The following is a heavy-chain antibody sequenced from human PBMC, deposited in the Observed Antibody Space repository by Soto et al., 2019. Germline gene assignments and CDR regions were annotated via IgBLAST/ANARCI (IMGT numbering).Heavy chain of an antibody. CDR1: GAAISSGGHY. Sequence: QVELQESGPGLVKPSQTLSLTCTVSGAAISSGGHYWTWIRQHPGKGLAWLGYIDYSGTTYYNPSLKSRVTISLDTSKNQFSLRLSSVTAADTAVFYCARVSKQGARLDFWGQGTLVTVSS. CDR2: IDYSGTT. V-gene: IGHV4-31*03. CDR3: ARVSKQGARLDF. D-gene: IGHD2-21*02. J-gene: IGHJ4*02.